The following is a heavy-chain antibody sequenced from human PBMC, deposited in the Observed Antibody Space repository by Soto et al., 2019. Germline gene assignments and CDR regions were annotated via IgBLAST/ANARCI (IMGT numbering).Heavy chain of an antibody. D-gene: IGHD3-10*01. CDR2: IITILGIA. J-gene: IGHJ6*03. CDR1: GGTFSRYT. Sequence: QVQLVQSGAEVKKPGSSVKVSCKASGGTFSRYTISWVRQAPGQGLEWMGRIITILGIANYAQKFQGRVTITADKSTSTAYMELSSLRSEDTAVYYCARDQMVRGVTDLYYYYFYMDVWGKGTTVAVSS. V-gene: IGHV1-69*08. CDR3: ARDQMVRGVTDLYYYYFYMDV.